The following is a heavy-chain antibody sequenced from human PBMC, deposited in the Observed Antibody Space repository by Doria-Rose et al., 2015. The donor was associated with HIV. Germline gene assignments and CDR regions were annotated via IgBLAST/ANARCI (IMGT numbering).Heavy chain of an antibody. CDR2: ISSSGTT. J-gene: IGHJ4*02. V-gene: IGHV4-30-4*01. Sequence: QVQLQGSGPGLVRPSQTLSLTCTVSGDSISSGDSFWSWIRQPPGKGPEWIGYISSSGTTYYYPSLRCRLTISLDASKNQFSLNLNSVTAADTAVYYCARARNYGFPHFFDFWGQGTLVTVSS. CDR1: GDSISSGDSF. D-gene: IGHD3-10*01. CDR3: ARARNYGFPHFFDF.